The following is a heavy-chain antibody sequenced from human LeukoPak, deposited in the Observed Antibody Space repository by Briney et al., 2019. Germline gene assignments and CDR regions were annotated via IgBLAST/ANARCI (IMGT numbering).Heavy chain of an antibody. CDR3: ARDPGYYDSSGYYYSPDY. Sequence: ASVKVSCKASGYTFTSYYMHWVRQAPGQGLEWMGIINPSGGSTSYAQKFQGRVTMTRDMSTSTVYMELRSLRSDDTAVYYCARDPGYYDSSGYYYSPDYWGQGTLVTVSS. V-gene: IGHV1-46*01. CDR2: INPSGGST. D-gene: IGHD3-22*01. J-gene: IGHJ4*02. CDR1: GYTFTSYY.